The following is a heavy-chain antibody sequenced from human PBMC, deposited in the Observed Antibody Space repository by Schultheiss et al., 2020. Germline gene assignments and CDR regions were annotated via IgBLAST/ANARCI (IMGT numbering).Heavy chain of an antibody. CDR2: IYYSGST. CDR1: GGSISSYY. CDR3: ARDARARISSSPTGMDV. D-gene: IGHD6-6*01. V-gene: IGHV4-59*12. Sequence: SETLSLTCTVSGGSISSYYWSWIRQPPGKGLEWIGYIYYSGSTNYNPSLKSRVTISVDTSKNQFSLKLSSVTAADTAVYYCARDARARISSSPTGMDVWGQGTTVTVS. J-gene: IGHJ6*02.